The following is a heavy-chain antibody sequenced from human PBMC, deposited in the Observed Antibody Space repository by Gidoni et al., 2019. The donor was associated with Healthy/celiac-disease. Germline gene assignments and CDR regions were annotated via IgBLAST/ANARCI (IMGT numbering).Heavy chain of an antibody. CDR2: ISSSSSYI. V-gene: IGHV3-21*01. Sequence: EVQLVESGGGLVKPGGSLRLSCAASGFTFSSYSMNWVRQAPGKGLEWVSSISSSSSYIYYADSVKGRFTISRDNAKNSLYLQMNSLRAEDTAVYYCARDRLRPNYYFDYWGQGTLVTVSS. CDR3: ARDRLRPNYYFDY. D-gene: IGHD4-17*01. CDR1: GFTFSSYS. J-gene: IGHJ4*02.